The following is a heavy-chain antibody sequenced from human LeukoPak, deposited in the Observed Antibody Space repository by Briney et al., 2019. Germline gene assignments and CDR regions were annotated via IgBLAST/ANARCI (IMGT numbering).Heavy chain of an antibody. V-gene: IGHV1-58*01. CDR1: GFTFARSA. CDR2: IVIANGHT. Sequence: GTSLKVSCKASGFTFARSAVQWVRQARGQRPEWIGWIVIANGHTNYAQKFQERLTITRDMSTSTAYMELSSLRSEDTAVYYCAAEDDFLTGYYDFDYWGQGTVVTVSS. D-gene: IGHD3-9*01. J-gene: IGHJ4*02. CDR3: AAEDDFLTGYYDFDY.